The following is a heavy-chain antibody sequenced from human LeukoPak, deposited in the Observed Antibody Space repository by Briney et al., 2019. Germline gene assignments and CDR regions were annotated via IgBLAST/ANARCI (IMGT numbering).Heavy chain of an antibody. CDR1: GYTFITYK. CDR2: IKPSDGDR. CDR3: AKDGGSYSADY. V-gene: IGHV1-46*01. Sequence: ASVKVSCKASGYTFITYKMHWVRQAPGQGLEWVGIIKPSDGDRRNAQKFQGRVTMTRDMPTSTVYMELSSLRSEDTAVYYCAKDGGSYSADYWGQGTLVTVSS. D-gene: IGHD3-10*01. J-gene: IGHJ4*02.